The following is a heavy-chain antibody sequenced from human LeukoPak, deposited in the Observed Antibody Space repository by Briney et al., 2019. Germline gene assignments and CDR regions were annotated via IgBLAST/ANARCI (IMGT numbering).Heavy chain of an antibody. J-gene: IGHJ3*02. CDR2: ISGSGGST. Sequence: GGSLRLSCAASGFTFSSYAMSWVRQAPGKGLEWVSAISGSGGSTYYADSVKGRFTISRDNSKNTLYLQMNSLRAEDTAVYYCAKDLAYCGGDCYQPDAFDIWDQGTMVTVSS. CDR1: GFTFSSYA. CDR3: AKDLAYCGGDCYQPDAFDI. V-gene: IGHV3-23*01. D-gene: IGHD2-21*02.